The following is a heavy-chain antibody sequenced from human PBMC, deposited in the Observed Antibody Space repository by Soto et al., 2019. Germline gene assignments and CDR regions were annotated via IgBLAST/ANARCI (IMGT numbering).Heavy chain of an antibody. CDR2: ISAYNGNT. V-gene: IGHV1-18*01. CDR3: ARDVAAARNYYYYGMDV. CDR1: GYTFTSYG. Sequence: ASVKVSCKASGYTFTSYGISWVRQAPGQGLEWMGWISAYNGNTNYAQKLQGRVTMTTDTSTSTAYMELRSLRSDDTAVYYCARDVAAARNYYYYGMDVWGQGTPVTVS. J-gene: IGHJ6*02. D-gene: IGHD6-13*01.